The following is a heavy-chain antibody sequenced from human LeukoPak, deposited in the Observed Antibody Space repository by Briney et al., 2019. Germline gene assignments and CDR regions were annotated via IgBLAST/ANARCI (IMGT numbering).Heavy chain of an antibody. D-gene: IGHD6-19*01. Sequence: GASVSVSCMPSGYTFSRSDIKWVRHPRGQGLEWMGWMNANSGNTGYAEKVQCRVTIARDTSINTAYMDLSSLEADDTAVYYCARGPRDSGGAFDAFDTWGQGTMVTVSS. CDR3: ARGPRDSGGAFDAFDT. CDR2: MNANSGNT. CDR1: GYTFSRSD. J-gene: IGHJ3*02. V-gene: IGHV1-8*01.